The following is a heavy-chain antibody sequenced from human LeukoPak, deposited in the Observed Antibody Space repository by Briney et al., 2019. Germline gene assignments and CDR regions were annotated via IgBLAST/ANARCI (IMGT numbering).Heavy chain of an antibody. D-gene: IGHD2-2*01. CDR3: AKEPSVVPAAMRYYFDY. CDR2: ISGSGGST. J-gene: IGHJ4*02. V-gene: IGHV3-23*01. CDR1: GFTFSSYA. Sequence: GGSLRLSCAASGFTFSSYAMSWVRQAPGKGLEWVSAISGSGGSTHYADSVKGRFTISRDNSKNTLYLQMNSLRAEDTAVYYCAKEPSVVPAAMRYYFDYWGQGTLVTVSS.